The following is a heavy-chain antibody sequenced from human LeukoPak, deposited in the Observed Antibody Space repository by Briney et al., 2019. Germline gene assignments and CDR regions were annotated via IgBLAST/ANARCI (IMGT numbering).Heavy chain of an antibody. CDR2: IYSGGST. CDR1: GFTVSSNY. V-gene: IGHV3-53*01. J-gene: IGHJ6*03. D-gene: IGHD1-26*01. CDR3: AKTHGWELLKTHYYMDV. Sequence: PGGSLRLSCAASGFTVSSNYMSWVRQAPGKGLEWVSVIYSGGSTYYADSVKGRFTISRDNSKNTLYLQMNSLRAEDTAVYYCAKTHGWELLKTHYYMDVWGKGTTVTVSS.